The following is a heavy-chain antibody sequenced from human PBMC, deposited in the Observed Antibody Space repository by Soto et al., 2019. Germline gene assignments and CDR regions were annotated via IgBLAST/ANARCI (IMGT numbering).Heavy chain of an antibody. CDR2: ISWDGGST. Sequence: PGGSLRLSCAASGFTFDDYTMHWVRQAPGKGLEWVSLISWDGGSTYYADSVKGRLTISRDNSKNSLYLQMNSLRTEDTALYYCAKDTPRAYDILTGRSYYYYGMDVWGQGTTVTVSS. CDR3: AKDTPRAYDILTGRSYYYYGMDV. J-gene: IGHJ6*02. CDR1: GFTFDDYT. D-gene: IGHD3-9*01. V-gene: IGHV3-43*01.